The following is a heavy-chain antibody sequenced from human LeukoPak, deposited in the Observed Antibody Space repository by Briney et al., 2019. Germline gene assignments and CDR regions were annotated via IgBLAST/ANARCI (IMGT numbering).Heavy chain of an antibody. V-gene: IGHV1-69*06. CDR3: AKMTVSGRDNWFDP. CDR2: IIPIFGTA. D-gene: IGHD6-19*01. CDR1: GGTFSSYA. Sequence: ASVKVSCKASGGTFSSYAISWVRQAPGQGLEWMGGIIPIFGTANYAQKFQGRVTITADKSTSTAYMELSSLTSEDTAVYYCAKMTVSGRDNWFDPWGQGTLVTVSS. J-gene: IGHJ5*02.